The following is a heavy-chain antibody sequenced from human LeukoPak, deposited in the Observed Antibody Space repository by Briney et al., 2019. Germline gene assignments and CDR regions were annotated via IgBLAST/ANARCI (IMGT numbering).Heavy chain of an antibody. CDR1: GFTFSSYA. CDR2: IRHDGGDK. CDR3: VRWSGTYPLYYLDY. D-gene: IGHD1-26*01. V-gene: IGHV3-30*04. Sequence: GGSLRLSCAASGFTFSSYAMHWVRQAPGKGLECVASIRHDGGDKYYSESVKGRFTISKDNTKNRLFLYMNSLRPEDTAVYYCVRWSGTYPLYYLDYWGQGTLVTVSS. J-gene: IGHJ4*02.